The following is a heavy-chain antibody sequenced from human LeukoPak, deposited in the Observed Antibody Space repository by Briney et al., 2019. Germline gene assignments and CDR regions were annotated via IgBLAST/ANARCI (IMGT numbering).Heavy chain of an antibody. CDR2: IYYSGST. D-gene: IGHD3-3*01. V-gene: IGHV4-39*01. CDR3: AGQGGRSGYNDLLLPVDY. J-gene: IGHJ4*02. Sequence: SETLSLTCTVSGASISSSIYYWGWIRQPPGKGLEWIGSIYYSGSTYYKPSLKSRVTISVDTSKDQFSLKLSSVTAADTAVYYCAGQGGRSGYNDLLLPVDYWGQGSLVTVSS. CDR1: GASISSSIYY.